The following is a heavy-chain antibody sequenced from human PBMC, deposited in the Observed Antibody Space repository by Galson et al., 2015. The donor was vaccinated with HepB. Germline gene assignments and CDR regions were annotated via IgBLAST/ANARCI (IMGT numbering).Heavy chain of an antibody. V-gene: IGHV3-48*02. Sequence: SLRLSCAASGFTFSSYSMNWVRLPPGKGLEWVLYFHSATNTIYYADSVKGRFTISRDNARNSLYLQMNSLRDEDTAVYYCAREDRNILVAAFDYWGQGTLVTVSS. CDR3: AREDRNILVAAFDY. CDR1: GFTFSSYS. J-gene: IGHJ4*02. D-gene: IGHD2-15*01. CDR2: FHSATNTI.